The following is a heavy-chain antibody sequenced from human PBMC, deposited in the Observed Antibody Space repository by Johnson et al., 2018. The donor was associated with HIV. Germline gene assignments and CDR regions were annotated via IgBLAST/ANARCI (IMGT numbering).Heavy chain of an antibody. CDR2: ISYDGSNK. CDR3: ARWGEQQLVNAFDI. V-gene: IGHV3-30*04. D-gene: IGHD6-13*01. Sequence: VQLVESVGGLVQPGRSLRLSCAASGFTFSSYAMHWVRQAPGKGLEWVAVISYDGSNKYYADSVKGRFTISRDNSKNTLYLQMNSLRAEDTAVYYCARWGEQQLVNAFDIWGQGTMVTVSS. CDR1: GFTFSSYA. J-gene: IGHJ3*02.